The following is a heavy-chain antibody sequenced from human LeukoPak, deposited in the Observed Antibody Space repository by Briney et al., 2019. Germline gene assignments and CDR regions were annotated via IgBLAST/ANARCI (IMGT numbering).Heavy chain of an antibody. CDR3: ARAGYCSSTSCYRGHYYYYYYMDV. J-gene: IGHJ6*03. D-gene: IGHD2-2*03. Sequence: ASVKVSCKASGGTFSSYAISWVRQAPGQGLEWMGRIIPIFGTANYAQKFQGRVTMTRNTSISTAYMELSSLRSEDTAVYYCARAGYCSSTSCYRGHYYYYYYMDVWGKGTTVTVSS. CDR1: GGTFSSYA. V-gene: IGHV1-69*05. CDR2: IIPIFGTA.